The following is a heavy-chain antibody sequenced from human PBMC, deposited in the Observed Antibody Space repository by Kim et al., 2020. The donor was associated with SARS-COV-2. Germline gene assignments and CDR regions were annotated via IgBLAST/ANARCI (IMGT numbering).Heavy chain of an antibody. CDR2: IYSGNKT. Sequence: GGSLRLSCAASGFTVSSNYMSWLRQAPGKGLEWLSVIYSGNKTYYVESVKGRFTISRDNSKNTLYLQMSSLRVEDTAVYYCATKIVAAGIVWGQGSLVTV. J-gene: IGHJ4*02. CDR1: GFTVSSNY. V-gene: IGHV3-66*01. CDR3: ATKIVAAGIV. D-gene: IGHD6-13*01.